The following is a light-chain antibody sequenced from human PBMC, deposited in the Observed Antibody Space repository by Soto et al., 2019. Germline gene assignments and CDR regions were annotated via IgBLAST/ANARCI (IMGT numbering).Light chain of an antibody. CDR3: CSYARGSTYV. Sequence: QSSLTHPASVSGSPGQSITISCTGTSSGVGNYNLVSWYQQHPGKAPKLMIYEGSKRPSGVSNRFSGSKSDNTASLTISGLQAEDEAHYYCCSYARGSTYVFGTGTKVTVL. V-gene: IGLV2-23*01. CDR1: SSGVGNYNL. J-gene: IGLJ1*01. CDR2: EGS.